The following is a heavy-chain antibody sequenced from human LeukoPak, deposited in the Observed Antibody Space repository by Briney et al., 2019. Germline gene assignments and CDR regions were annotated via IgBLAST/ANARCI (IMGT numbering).Heavy chain of an antibody. CDR3: TRGRYYYDSSGYYGRHMDV. Sequence: PGGSLRLACAASGFTFSGSAMHWVRQASGKGLEWVGRIRSKANSYATAYAASVKGRFTISRDDSKNTAYLQMNSLKTEDTAVYYCTRGRYYYDSSGYYGRHMDVWGKGTTVTVSS. J-gene: IGHJ6*03. CDR1: GFTFSGSA. CDR2: IRSKANSYAT. V-gene: IGHV3-73*01. D-gene: IGHD3-22*01.